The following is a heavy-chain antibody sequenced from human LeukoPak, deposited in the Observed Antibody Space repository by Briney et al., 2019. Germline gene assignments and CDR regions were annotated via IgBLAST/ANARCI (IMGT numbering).Heavy chain of an antibody. V-gene: IGHV3-7*01. CDR3: ARDARYFDWLLSRYFDY. D-gene: IGHD3-9*01. CDR2: IKQDGSEK. Sequence: GGSLRLSCAASGFTFSSYWMSWVRQAPGKGLGWVANIKQDGSEKYCVDSVKGGFTISRDNAKNSLYLQMNSLRAEDTAVYYCARDARYFDWLLSRYFDYWGQGTLVTVSS. J-gene: IGHJ4*02. CDR1: GFTFSSYW.